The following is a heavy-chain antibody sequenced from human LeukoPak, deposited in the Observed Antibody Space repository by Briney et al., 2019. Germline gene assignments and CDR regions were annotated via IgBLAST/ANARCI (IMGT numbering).Heavy chain of an antibody. CDR3: ARGEYHFDY. CDR2: ISSDGNNK. V-gene: IGHV3-30-3*01. D-gene: IGHD3-10*01. CDR1: GFTFSSYV. Sequence: GGSLRLSCAATGFTFSSYVMHWVRQAPGKGLEWVAVISSDGNNKYYADSVKGRFTISRDNSKNTLYMQMNSLRGEDTAVYYCARGEYHFDYWGQGTLVTVSS. J-gene: IGHJ4*02.